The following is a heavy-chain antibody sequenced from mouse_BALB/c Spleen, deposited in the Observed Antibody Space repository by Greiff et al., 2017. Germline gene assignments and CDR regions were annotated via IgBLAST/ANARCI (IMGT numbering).Heavy chain of an antibody. CDR1: GDSITSGY. CDR3: ARSGIYYGNYDWYFDV. D-gene: IGHD2-1*01. V-gene: IGHV3-8*02. CDR2: ISYSGST. Sequence: VQLQQSGPSLVKPSQTLSLTCSVTGDSITSGYWNWIRKFPGNKLEYMGYISYSGSTYYNPSLKSRISITRDTSKNQYYLQLNSVITEDTATYYCARSGIYYGNYDWYFDVWGAGTTVTVSS. J-gene: IGHJ1*01.